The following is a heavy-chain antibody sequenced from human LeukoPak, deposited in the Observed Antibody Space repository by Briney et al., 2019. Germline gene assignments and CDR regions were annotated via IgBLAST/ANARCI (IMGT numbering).Heavy chain of an antibody. CDR3: ARGVVPYSSSSSLDY. CDR1: GGTFTSYA. V-gene: IGHV1-69*05. J-gene: IGHJ4*02. D-gene: IGHD6-6*01. Sequence: SVKVSCKASGGTFTSYAISWVRQAPGQGLEWMGGIIPIFGTANYAQKFQGRVTITTDESTSTAYMELSSLRSEDTAVYYCARGVVPYSSSSSLDYWGQGTLVTVSS. CDR2: IIPIFGTA.